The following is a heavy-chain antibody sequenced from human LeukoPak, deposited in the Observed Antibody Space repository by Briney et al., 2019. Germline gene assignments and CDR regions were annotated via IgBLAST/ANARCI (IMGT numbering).Heavy chain of an antibody. CDR1: GGTFSSYA. Sequence: ASVKVSCKASGGTFSSYAISWVRQAPGQGLEWMGWISAYNGNTNYAQKLQGRVTMTTDTSTSTAYMELRSLRSDDTAVYYCARDSGSYLLFDYWGQGTLVTVSS. V-gene: IGHV1-18*01. J-gene: IGHJ4*02. D-gene: IGHD1-26*01. CDR2: ISAYNGNT. CDR3: ARDSGSYLLFDY.